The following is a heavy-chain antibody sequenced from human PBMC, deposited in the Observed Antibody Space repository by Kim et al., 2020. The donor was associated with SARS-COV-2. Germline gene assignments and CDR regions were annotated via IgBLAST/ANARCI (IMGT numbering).Heavy chain of an antibody. J-gene: IGHJ5*01. CDR2: IYPGDTDT. D-gene: IGHD2-21*02. V-gene: IGHV5-51*01. CDR1: GYRFASYW. Sequence: GESLKISCKGSGYRFASYWIAWVRQMPGKGLEWMGVIYPGDTDTTYSLSLQGQVTISADKSTSTAYLQWNSLKASDTAMYYCAKTYCSGGDCYSNWFDSWGQGTLVTVSS. CDR3: AKTYCSGGDCYSNWFDS.